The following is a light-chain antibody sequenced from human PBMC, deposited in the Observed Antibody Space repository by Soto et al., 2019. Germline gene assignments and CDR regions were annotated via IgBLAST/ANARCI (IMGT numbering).Light chain of an antibody. CDR2: GAS. CDR3: QQYGSSPLFT. J-gene: IGKJ3*01. Sequence: EIVLTQSPGTLSLSPGERATLSCRASQSVSSSYLAWYQQKPGQAPRLLIYGASSRATGIPDRIIGSGSGIDFTLTISRLEPEDFAVYYCQQYGSSPLFTFGPGTKVDIK. V-gene: IGKV3-20*01. CDR1: QSVSSSY.